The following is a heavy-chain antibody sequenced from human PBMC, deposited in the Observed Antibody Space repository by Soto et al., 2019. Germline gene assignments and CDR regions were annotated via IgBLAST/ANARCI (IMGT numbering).Heavy chain of an antibody. V-gene: IGHV4-39*01. Sequence: SETLSLTCTVSGGSISSSSYYWGWIRQPPGKGLEWIGSIYYSGSTYYNPSLKSRVTISVDTSKNQFSLKLSSVTAADTAVYYCARSPLYYDLWSGYYHFDYWGQGTLVTVSS. J-gene: IGHJ4*02. D-gene: IGHD3-3*01. CDR2: IYYSGST. CDR1: GGSISSSSYY. CDR3: ARSPLYYDLWSGYYHFDY.